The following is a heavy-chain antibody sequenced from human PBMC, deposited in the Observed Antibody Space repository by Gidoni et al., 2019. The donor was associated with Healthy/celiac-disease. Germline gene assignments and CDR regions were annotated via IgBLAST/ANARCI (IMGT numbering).Heavy chain of an antibody. J-gene: IGHJ4*02. V-gene: IGHV3-74*01. D-gene: IGHD3-10*01. CDR2: INSDGSST. CDR1: GSTSSSYW. Sequence: EVQLVESGGGLVQPGGSLRLSCAASGSTSSSYWMHWARQAPGKGLVWVSRINSDGSSTSYADSVKGRFTISRDNAKNTLYLQMNSLRAEDTAVYYCASTDYYGSGSAHDYWGQGTLVTVSS. CDR3: ASTDYYGSGSAHDY.